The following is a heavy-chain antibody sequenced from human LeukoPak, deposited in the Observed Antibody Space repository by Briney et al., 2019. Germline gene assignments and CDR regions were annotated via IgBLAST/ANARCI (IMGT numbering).Heavy chain of an antibody. CDR2: MYTSGGT. J-gene: IGHJ4*02. CDR3: ARDPNSYGSGSYYFDY. D-gene: IGHD3-10*01. V-gene: IGHV4-61*02. CDR1: GGSISSQNYY. Sequence: SQTLSLTXTVSGGSISSQNYYWSWIGQPAGKGLEWIGRMYTSGGTNYNPSLQSRVTISLDTSKNQFSLRLSSVTAADTAIYYCARDPNSYGSGSYYFDYWGQGILVTVSS.